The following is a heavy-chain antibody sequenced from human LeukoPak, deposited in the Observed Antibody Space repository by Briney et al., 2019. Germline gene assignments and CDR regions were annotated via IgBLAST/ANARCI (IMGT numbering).Heavy chain of an antibody. CDR1: GYTFTGYY. CDR3: AREMQDYDILTGYYRGDDAFDI. J-gene: IGHJ3*02. Sequence: ASVKVSCKASGYTFTGYYMHWVRQAPGQGLEWMGWINPNSGGTNYAQKFQGRVTMTRDTSISTAYMELSRLRSDDTAVYYCAREMQDYDILTGYYRGDDAFDIWGQGTMVTVSS. CDR2: INPNSGGT. D-gene: IGHD3-9*01. V-gene: IGHV1-2*02.